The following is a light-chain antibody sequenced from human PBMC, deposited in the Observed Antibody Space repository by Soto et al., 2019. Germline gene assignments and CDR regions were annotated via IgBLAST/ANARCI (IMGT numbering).Light chain of an antibody. V-gene: IGLV2-14*01. J-gene: IGLJ2*01. CDR1: SSDVGGYNY. CDR2: DVS. Sequence: QSALTQPASVSGSPGQSITISCTGTSSDVGGYNYVSWYQQRPGKAPKLMIYDVSNRPSGVSNRFSGSKSGNTASLTISGLQAEDEADYYCSSYTISSTLVLFGGGTKVTVL. CDR3: SSYTISSTLVL.